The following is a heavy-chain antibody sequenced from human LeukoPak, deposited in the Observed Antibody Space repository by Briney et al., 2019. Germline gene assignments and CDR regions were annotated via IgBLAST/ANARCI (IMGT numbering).Heavy chain of an antibody. CDR1: GYTFTSYG. Sequence: GASVKVSCKASGYTFTSYGISWVRQAPGQGLEWMGWITAYNDNTYYAQKLQGRVTMTTDTSTSTAYMELRSLRSEDTAVYYCATAYRRGGELDYWGQGTLVTVSS. CDR2: ITAYNDNT. D-gene: IGHD1-7*01. CDR3: ATAYRRGGELDY. J-gene: IGHJ4*02. V-gene: IGHV1-18*01.